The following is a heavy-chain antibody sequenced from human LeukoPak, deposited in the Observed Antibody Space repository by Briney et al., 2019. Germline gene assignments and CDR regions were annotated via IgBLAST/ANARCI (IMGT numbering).Heavy chain of an antibody. V-gene: IGHV3-30*02. CDR3: AAHARYSYGVPYYFDY. CDR2: WHFASNK. D-gene: IGHD5-18*01. Sequence: PGGSLRLSCVTSGFIFSSYGIHWVRQAPGKGLEWVAWHFASNKYYAESVRGRFTMSRDNSKSTLYLQMNSLRAEDTAVYYCAAHARYSYGVPYYFDYWGQGTLVTVSS. J-gene: IGHJ4*02. CDR1: GFIFSSYG.